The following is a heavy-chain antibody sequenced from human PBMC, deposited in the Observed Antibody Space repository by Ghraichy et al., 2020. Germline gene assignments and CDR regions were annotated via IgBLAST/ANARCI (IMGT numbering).Heavy chain of an antibody. J-gene: IGHJ3*02. D-gene: IGHD3-10*01. Sequence: GGSLRLSCVASGFTFSSYAMSWVRQAPGKGLEWVSAISNSGGSTYYADSVKGRFTISRDNSKNTLYLQMNSLRAEDTAVYYCANYGSGSYSVARDVFDIWGQGTMVTVSS. CDR1: GFTFSSYA. CDR2: ISNSGGST. CDR3: ANYGSGSYSVARDVFDI. V-gene: IGHV3-23*01.